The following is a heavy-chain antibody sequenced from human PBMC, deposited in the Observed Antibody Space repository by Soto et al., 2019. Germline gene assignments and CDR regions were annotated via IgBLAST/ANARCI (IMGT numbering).Heavy chain of an antibody. V-gene: IGHV3-9*01. D-gene: IGHD6-19*01. Sequence: GGSLRLSCAASGFTFDDYAMHWVRQAPGKGLEWVSGISWNSGSIGYADSVKGRFTISRDNAKNSLYLQMNSLRAEDTALYYCAKAKGSSGWYFDYWGQGTLVTVSS. CDR1: GFTFDDYA. CDR2: ISWNSGSI. J-gene: IGHJ4*02. CDR3: AKAKGSSGWYFDY.